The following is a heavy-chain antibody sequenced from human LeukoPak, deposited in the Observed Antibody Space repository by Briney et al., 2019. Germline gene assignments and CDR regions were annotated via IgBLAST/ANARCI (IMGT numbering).Heavy chain of an antibody. D-gene: IGHD1-26*01. J-gene: IGHJ4*02. Sequence: PSETLSLTCTVFGGSISSSSYYWGWIRQPPGKGLEWIGSIYYSGSTYYNPSLKSRVTISVDTSKNQFSLKLSSVTAADTAVYYCARGKGSGSYLGRIWGQGTLVTVSS. CDR3: ARGKGSGSYLGRI. CDR2: IYYSGST. V-gene: IGHV4-39*07. CDR1: GGSISSSSYY.